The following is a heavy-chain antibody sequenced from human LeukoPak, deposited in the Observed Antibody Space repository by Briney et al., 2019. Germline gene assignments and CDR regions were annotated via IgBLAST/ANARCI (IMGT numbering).Heavy chain of an antibody. V-gene: IGHV4-39*01. CDR2: IYYSGST. D-gene: IGHD5-24*01. J-gene: IGHJ4*02. CDR3: ASPDGSSDY. Sequence: PSETLSLTCTVSGGSISSSSYYCGWIRQPPRTGLEWIGSIYYSGSTYYNPSLKSRVTISVDTSKNQFSLKLSSVTAADTAVYYCASPDGSSDYWGQGTLVTVSS. CDR1: GGSISSSSYY.